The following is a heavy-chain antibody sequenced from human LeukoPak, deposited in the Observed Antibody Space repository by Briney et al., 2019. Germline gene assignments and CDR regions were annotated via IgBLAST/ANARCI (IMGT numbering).Heavy chain of an antibody. CDR1: GYTFIDYY. CDR3: SGRSSLAFDV. V-gene: IGHV1-69-2*01. Sequence: GATVKISFKSSGYTFIDYYIHWVRQAPGGGLQWLGRVDPEDAKAVYSENLQGRVTITADSFSDSTYMFLSSLTSEDTAFYATSGRSSLAFDVWGQGTVVTVSS. D-gene: IGHD3-10*01. J-gene: IGHJ3*01. CDR2: VDPEDAKA.